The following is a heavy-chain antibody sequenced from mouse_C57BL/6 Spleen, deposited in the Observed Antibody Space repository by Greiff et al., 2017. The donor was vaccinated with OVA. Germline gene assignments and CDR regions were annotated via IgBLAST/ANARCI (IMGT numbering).Heavy chain of an antibody. Sequence: QVQLQQPGAELVKPGASVKMSCKASGYTFTSYWITWVKQRPGQGLEWIGDIYPGSGSTNYNEKFKSKATLTVDTSSSTAYMQLSSLTSEDSAVYYCARSLDYYGSSYWYFDVWGTGTTVTVSS. D-gene: IGHD1-1*01. CDR1: GYTFTSYW. CDR3: ARSLDYYGSSYWYFDV. V-gene: IGHV1-55*01. CDR2: IYPGSGST. J-gene: IGHJ1*03.